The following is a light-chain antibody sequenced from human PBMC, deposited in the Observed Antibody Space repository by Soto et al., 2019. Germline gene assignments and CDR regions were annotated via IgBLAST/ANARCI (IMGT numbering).Light chain of an antibody. Sequence: EILMTKSPTTVSVSAGETPTPSCRASQTVRSNLAWYQQKPGHAPKLLIYAASTRESGIPSRFSGSGSGTEFTLTISSMQSEDFAVYYCQQYNNWSRTFGQVTKV. CDR2: AAS. V-gene: IGKV3-15*01. CDR1: QTVRSN. J-gene: IGKJ1*01. CDR3: QQYNNWSRT.